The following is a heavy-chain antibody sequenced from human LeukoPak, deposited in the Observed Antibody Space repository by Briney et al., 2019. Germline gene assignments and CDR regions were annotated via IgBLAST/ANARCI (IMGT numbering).Heavy chain of an antibody. Sequence: PSGTLSLTCTVSGGSISSYYWSWIRQPAGKGLEWIGRIYTSGSTNYNPSLKSRVTMSVDTSKNQFSLKLSSVTAADTAVYYCARVPPFRGYGDYGIFDYWGQGTLVTVSS. CDR3: ARVPPFRGYGDYGIFDY. D-gene: IGHD4-17*01. J-gene: IGHJ4*02. CDR1: GGSISSYY. CDR2: IYTSGST. V-gene: IGHV4-4*07.